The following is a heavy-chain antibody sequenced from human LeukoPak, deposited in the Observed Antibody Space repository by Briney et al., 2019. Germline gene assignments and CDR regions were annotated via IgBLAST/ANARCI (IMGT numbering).Heavy chain of an antibody. CDR1: RDTFSSYG. Sequence: GASVTVSCTASRDTFSSYGISWVRQAPGQGLEWMGGIITIFDSTNYAQKFQGRVTITTDEATSTAYMELNSLRSEDTAVYYCAKDTGFWNKNHYYYYYMDVWGKGTTVTVSS. CDR2: IITIFDST. J-gene: IGHJ6*03. V-gene: IGHV1-69*05. CDR3: AKDTGFWNKNHYYYYYMDV. D-gene: IGHD3-3*01.